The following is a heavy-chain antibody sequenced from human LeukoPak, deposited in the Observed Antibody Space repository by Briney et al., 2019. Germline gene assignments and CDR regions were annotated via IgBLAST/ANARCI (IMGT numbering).Heavy chain of an antibody. Sequence: PGGSLRLSCAASGFTFSSYSMNWVRQAPGKGLEWVSSISSSSSYIYYADSVKGRFTISRDNAKNSLYLQMNSLRAEDTAVYYCARDIAVGYYYYYMDVWGKGTTVTVSS. CDR3: ARDIAVGYYYYYMDV. D-gene: IGHD6-19*01. V-gene: IGHV3-21*01. J-gene: IGHJ6*03. CDR2: ISSSSSYI. CDR1: GFTFSSYS.